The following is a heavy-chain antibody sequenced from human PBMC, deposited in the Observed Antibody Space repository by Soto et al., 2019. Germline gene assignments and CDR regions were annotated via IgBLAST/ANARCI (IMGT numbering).Heavy chain of an antibody. V-gene: IGHV1-2*02. CDR2: INPNSGGT. Sequence: ASVKVSCKASGYTFTGYYMHWVRQAPGQGLEWMGWINPNSGGTNYAQKFQDRVTMTRDTSISTAYMELSRLRSDDTAVYYCARGPPVGVLSDYFDYWGQGTLVTVSS. J-gene: IGHJ4*02. D-gene: IGHD3-16*01. CDR3: ARGPPVGVLSDYFDY. CDR1: GYTFTGYY.